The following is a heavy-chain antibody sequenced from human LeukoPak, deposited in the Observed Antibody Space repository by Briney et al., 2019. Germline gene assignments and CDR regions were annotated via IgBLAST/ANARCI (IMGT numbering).Heavy chain of an antibody. CDR1: GGSISSYY. V-gene: IGHV4-59*01. CDR2: IYYSGST. D-gene: IGHD1/OR15-1a*01. J-gene: IGHJ3*02. Sequence: SETLSLTCTVSGGSISSYYWSWIRQPPGKGLEWIGYIYYSGSTNYNPSLKSRVTISVDTSKNQFSLKLSSVTAADTAVYYCARDLGTTAFDIWGQGTMVTVSS. CDR3: ARDLGTTAFDI.